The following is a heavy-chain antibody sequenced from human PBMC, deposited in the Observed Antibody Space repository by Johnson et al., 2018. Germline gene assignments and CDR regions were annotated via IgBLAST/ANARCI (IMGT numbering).Heavy chain of an antibody. CDR3: ARGGYGETFDI. V-gene: IGHV1-69*01. J-gene: IGHJ3*02. CDR1: GGTFSSYA. D-gene: IGHD4-17*01. CDR2: IIPIFGTA. Sequence: QVQLVESGAEVKKPGSSVKVSCKASGGTFSSYAISWVRQAPGHGLEWMGGIIPIFGTANYAQKFQGRVTITAAESTSTAYMELSRLRSEEPAVYYCARGGYGETFDIWGQGTMVTVSS.